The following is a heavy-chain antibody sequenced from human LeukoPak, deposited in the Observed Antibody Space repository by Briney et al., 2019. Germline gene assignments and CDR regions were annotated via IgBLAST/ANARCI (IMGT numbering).Heavy chain of an antibody. CDR2: ISGSGGST. J-gene: IGHJ4*02. CDR3: AKDGEQWLVTRLDY. D-gene: IGHD6-19*01. V-gene: IGHV3-23*01. Sequence: PGGSLRLSCAASGFTFSSYAMSWVRQAPGKGLEWVSAISGSGGSTYYADPVKGRFTISRDNSKNTLYLQMNSLRAEDTAVYYCAKDGEQWLVTRLDYWGQGTLVTVSS. CDR1: GFTFSSYA.